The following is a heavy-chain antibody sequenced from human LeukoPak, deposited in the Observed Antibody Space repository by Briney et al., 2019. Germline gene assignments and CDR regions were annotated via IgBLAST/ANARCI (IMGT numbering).Heavy chain of an antibody. J-gene: IGHJ4*02. CDR1: GFTFSSYE. Sequence: PGGSLRLSCAASGFTFSSYEMNWLRQAPGKGLEWVSYISSSGSTIYYADSVKGRSTISRDNAKNSLYLQMNSLRAEDTAVYYCARGNDYVWGSYRYFDYWGQGTLVTVSS. CDR3: ARGNDYVWGSYRYFDY. V-gene: IGHV3-48*03. D-gene: IGHD3-16*02. CDR2: ISSSGSTI.